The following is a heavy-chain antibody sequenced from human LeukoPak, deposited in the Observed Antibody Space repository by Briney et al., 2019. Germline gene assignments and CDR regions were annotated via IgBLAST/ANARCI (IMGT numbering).Heavy chain of an antibody. CDR2: IIPIFGTA. CDR3: ARGDYSNYPDWFDP. CDR1: GYTFTSYG. J-gene: IGHJ5*02. D-gene: IGHD4-11*01. V-gene: IGHV1-69*13. Sequence: ASVKVSCKASGYTFTSYGISWVRQAPGQGLEWMGGIIPIFGTANYAQKFQGRVTITADESTSTAYMELSSLRSEDTAVYYCARGDYSNYPDWFDPWGQGTLVTVSS.